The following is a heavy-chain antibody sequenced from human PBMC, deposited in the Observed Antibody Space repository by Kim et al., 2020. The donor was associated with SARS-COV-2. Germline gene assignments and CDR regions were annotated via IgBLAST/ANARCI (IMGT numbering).Heavy chain of an antibody. J-gene: IGHJ6*02. CDR3: ARCHSSNFAMDV. D-gene: IGHD3-22*01. V-gene: IGHV4-34*01. Sequence: NFNPSLKSRVTRSVDTSKNQISLKRNSVTAADTAVYFCARCHSSNFAMDVWGQGTTVTVSS.